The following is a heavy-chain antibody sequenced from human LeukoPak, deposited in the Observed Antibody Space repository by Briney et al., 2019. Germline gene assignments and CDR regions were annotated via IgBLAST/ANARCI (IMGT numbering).Heavy chain of an antibody. J-gene: IGHJ4*02. D-gene: IGHD2-15*01. CDR2: MYYSGSI. V-gene: IGHV4-39*07. Sequence: PSETLSLTCTVSGASISSSNYYWGWIRQPPSKGLEWIGSMYYSGSIFYNPSLKSRVTISINTSKTQFSLKVSSVTAADTAVYYCARGGWPIHGYYFDYWGQGTLVTVSS. CDR1: GASISSSNYY. CDR3: ARGGWPIHGYYFDY.